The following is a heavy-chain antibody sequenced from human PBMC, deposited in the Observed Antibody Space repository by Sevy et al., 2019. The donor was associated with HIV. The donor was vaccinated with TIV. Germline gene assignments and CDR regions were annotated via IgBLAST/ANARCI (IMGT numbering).Heavy chain of an antibody. CDR2: FDPEEDER. CDR3: ATERLVSSLEDDYFHR. J-gene: IGHJ1*01. Sequence: ASVKVSCKVSGDILSELSMTWVRQAPGKGLEWMGGFDPEEDERIYAEKFQGRVTMTEDTSTDTAYMELSGLRSEDTAVYYCATERLVSSLEDDYFHRWGQGTLVTVSS. V-gene: IGHV1-24*01. CDR1: GDILSELS. D-gene: IGHD3-9*01.